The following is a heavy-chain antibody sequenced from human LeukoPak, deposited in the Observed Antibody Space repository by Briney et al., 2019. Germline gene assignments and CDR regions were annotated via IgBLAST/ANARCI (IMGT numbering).Heavy chain of an antibody. V-gene: IGHV4-39*07. J-gene: IGHJ4*02. CDR1: GGSISSSSYY. Sequence: KSSETLSLTCTVSGGSISSSSYYWGWIRQPPGKGLEWIGSIYYSGTTYYNPSLNSRVTISVDTSKNQFSLKLSSVTAADTAVYYCARDRMGTGMVPIDYWGQGTLVTVSS. CDR2: IYYSGTT. D-gene: IGHD3-10*01. CDR3: ARDRMGTGMVPIDY.